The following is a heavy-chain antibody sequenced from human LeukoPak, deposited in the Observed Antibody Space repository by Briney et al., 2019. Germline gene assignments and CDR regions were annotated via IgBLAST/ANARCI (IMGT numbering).Heavy chain of an antibody. CDR2: ITNSGGST. V-gene: IGHV3-23*01. Sequence: GGSLRLSCAASGFTFSSYDMSWVRQAPGKGLEWVSTITNSGGSTFYADSVKGRFTISRDNSKNTLYLQMNSLRAEDTAVYYCAHLYGDYPFYFDSWGQGTLVTVSS. CDR1: GFTFSSYD. D-gene: IGHD4-17*01. J-gene: IGHJ4*02. CDR3: AHLYGDYPFYFDS.